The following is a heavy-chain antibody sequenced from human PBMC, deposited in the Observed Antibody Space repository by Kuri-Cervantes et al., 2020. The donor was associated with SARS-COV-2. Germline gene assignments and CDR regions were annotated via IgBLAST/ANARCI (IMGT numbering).Heavy chain of an antibody. CDR2: INQDGSEK. Sequence: GESLKISCAASGLTFTNSWISWVRQAPGKGLEWVANINQDGSEKHSVDSVRGRFTVSRDDAANSVDLLLNSLRVEDTAVYYCVRDGIVGATPHFDYWGQGTLVTVSS. J-gene: IGHJ4*02. D-gene: IGHD1-26*01. V-gene: IGHV3-7*01. CDR1: GLTFTNSW. CDR3: VRDGIVGATPHFDY.